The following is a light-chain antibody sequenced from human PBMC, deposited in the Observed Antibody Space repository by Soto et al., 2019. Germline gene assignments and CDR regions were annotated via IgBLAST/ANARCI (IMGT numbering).Light chain of an antibody. V-gene: IGKV3-15*01. CDR1: QSVSSN. J-gene: IGKJ1*01. Sequence: EILITQSPATLAVSPGARATLSCRASQSVSSNLAWYQHKPGQAPRLLIYGASPRATGIPGRFSGSGSGTVFTLTISSLQSEDFAVYYCQQYNNWPTFGQGTKVDIK. CDR3: QQYNNWPT. CDR2: GAS.